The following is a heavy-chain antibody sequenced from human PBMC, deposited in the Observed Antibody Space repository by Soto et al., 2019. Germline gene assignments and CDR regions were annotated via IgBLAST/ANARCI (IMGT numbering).Heavy chain of an antibody. V-gene: IGHV3-30*18. J-gene: IGHJ4*02. Sequence: QVQLVESGGGVVQPGRSLRLSCAASGFTFSSYGMHWVRQAPGKGLEWVAVILYDGSNKYYADSVKGRFTISRDNSKNTLYLQMNSLRAEDTAVYYCAKSPSTVTTYFDYWGQGTLVTVSS. CDR3: AKSPSTVTTYFDY. CDR1: GFTFSSYG. D-gene: IGHD4-17*01. CDR2: ILYDGSNK.